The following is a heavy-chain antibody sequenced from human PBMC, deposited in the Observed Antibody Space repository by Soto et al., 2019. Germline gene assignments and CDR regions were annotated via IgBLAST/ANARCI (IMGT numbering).Heavy chain of an antibody. CDR1: GGSFSGYY. J-gene: IGHJ3*02. CDR2: INHSGST. V-gene: IGHV4-34*01. Sequence: ASETLSLTCAVNGGSFSGYYWSWIRQPPGKGLEWIGEINHSGSTNYNPSLKSRVTISVDTSKNQFSLKLSSLTAADTAVYYCARTPRYSSGWYLNDAFDIWGQGTMVTVSS. CDR3: ARTPRYSSGWYLNDAFDI. D-gene: IGHD6-19*01.